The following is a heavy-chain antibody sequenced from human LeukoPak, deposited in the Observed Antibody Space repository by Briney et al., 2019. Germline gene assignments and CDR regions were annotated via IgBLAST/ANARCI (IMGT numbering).Heavy chain of an antibody. Sequence: PGGCLTLSCAASGFTFSNYQMHWVRQSPGKGLVWVSIINSDGSGTGYADSVKGRFSTSRDNAKNTLYLQMDNLRAEDMAVYYCARRANTAADIWGPGTLATVSS. V-gene: IGHV3-74*01. D-gene: IGHD4/OR15-4a*01. CDR1: GFTFSNYQ. CDR2: INSDGSGT. J-gene: IGHJ3*02. CDR3: ARRANTAADI.